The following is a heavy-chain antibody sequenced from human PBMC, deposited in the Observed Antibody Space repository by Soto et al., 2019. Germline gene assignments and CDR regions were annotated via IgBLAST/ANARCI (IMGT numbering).Heavy chain of an antibody. V-gene: IGHV3-66*01. Sequence: EVQLVESGGGLVQPGGSLRLSCAASGFTVSSNYRTRVRHAPGKGLEWVSNIYSGGTTSYADSVKGRFTISRDNSKNTLFLQMNSLREDDTAVYYCASCASGSYRWGQGTLVTVSS. J-gene: IGHJ4*02. CDR1: GFTVSSNY. CDR2: IYSGGTT. D-gene: IGHD3-10*01. CDR3: ASCASGSYR.